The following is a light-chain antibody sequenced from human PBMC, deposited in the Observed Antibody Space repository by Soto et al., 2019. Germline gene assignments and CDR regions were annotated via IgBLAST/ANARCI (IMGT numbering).Light chain of an antibody. CDR1: QSVSSNY. CDR3: QQYGSSPAT. CDR2: GAS. J-gene: IGKJ1*01. V-gene: IGKV3-20*01. Sequence: EIVLTQSPGTLSLSPGERATLSCRASQSVSSNYLAWYQQKPGQAPRLLIYGASSRATGIPDRFSGSGSATDFTLTISRLEPEHFAVYYCQQYGSSPATFGQGTKVDIK.